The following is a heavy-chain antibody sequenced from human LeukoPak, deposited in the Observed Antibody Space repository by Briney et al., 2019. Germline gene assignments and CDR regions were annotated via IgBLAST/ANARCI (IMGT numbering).Heavy chain of an antibody. Sequence: SETLSLTSTVSGGSISSYYWSWIRQPPGKELEWIGYIYYSGSTNYNPSLKSRVTISVDTSKNQFSLKLSSVTAAGTAVYYCARERGYSSSWYPYYWGQGTLVTVSS. J-gene: IGHJ4*02. CDR1: GGSISSYY. CDR2: IYYSGST. V-gene: IGHV4-59*01. D-gene: IGHD6-13*01. CDR3: ARERGYSSSWYPYY.